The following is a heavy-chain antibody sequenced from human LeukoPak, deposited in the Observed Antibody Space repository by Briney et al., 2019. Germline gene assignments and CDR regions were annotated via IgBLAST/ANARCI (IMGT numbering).Heavy chain of an antibody. J-gene: IGHJ6*03. D-gene: IGHD6-13*01. CDR3: ARLGPAGIFDYYYSMDV. V-gene: IGHV4-59*01. Sequence: SETLSLTCTVSGGSISSYYWSWIRKPPGKGLEWIGYIYYSGSTNYNPSLKSRVTISVDTSKNQLSLKLSSVTAADTAVYYCARLGPAGIFDYYYSMDVWGKGSTVTVSS. CDR1: GGSISSYY. CDR2: IYYSGST.